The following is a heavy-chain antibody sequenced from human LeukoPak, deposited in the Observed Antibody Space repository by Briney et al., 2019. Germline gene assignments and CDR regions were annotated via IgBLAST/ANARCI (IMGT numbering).Heavy chain of an antibody. J-gene: IGHJ3*02. CDR1: GFTFDDYA. Sequence: GGSLRLSCEASGFTFDDYAMHWVRQAPGKGLEWVSGISWNSDSIGYADSVKGRFTISRDKAKNSLYLQMNSLRAEDTALYYCAKALGYSGYDYSDAFDIWGQGTMVTVSS. D-gene: IGHD5-12*01. V-gene: IGHV3-9*01. CDR3: AKALGYSGYDYSDAFDI. CDR2: ISWNSDSI.